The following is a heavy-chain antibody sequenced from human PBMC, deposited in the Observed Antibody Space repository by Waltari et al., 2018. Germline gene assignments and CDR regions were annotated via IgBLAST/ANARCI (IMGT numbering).Heavy chain of an antibody. D-gene: IGHD2-8*02. CDR1: GFTFGRYA. CDR3: ASCTGGNCYYYGFDV. Sequence: QVQLVESGGGVVQPGRSMILSCAASGFTFGRYAIHWVRQTPGRGLEWVAVISSDGSRKSYADSVKGRFSIARDNTKNSLSLEMNSLRPEDTAVYYCASCTGGNCYYYGFDVWGQGTTVTVSS. V-gene: IGHV3-30*03. CDR2: ISSDGSRK. J-gene: IGHJ6*02.